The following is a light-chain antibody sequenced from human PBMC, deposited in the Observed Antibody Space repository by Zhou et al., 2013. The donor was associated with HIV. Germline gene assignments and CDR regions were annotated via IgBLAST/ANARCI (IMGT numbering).Light chain of an antibody. J-gene: IGKJ5*01. CDR2: DAS. Sequence: EIVMTQSPATLSVSPGESPTLSCRASQTIRTNLAWYQQKPGQAPRLLIYDASTRATGIPGRFGGSGSGTEFTLTISNLQSDDFAIYYCQQYNDWPPITFGQGTRLEI. CDR1: QTIRTN. CDR3: QQYNDWPPIT. V-gene: IGKV3-15*01.